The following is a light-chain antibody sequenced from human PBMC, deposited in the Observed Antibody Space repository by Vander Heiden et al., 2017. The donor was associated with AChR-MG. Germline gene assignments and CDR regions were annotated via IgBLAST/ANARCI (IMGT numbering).Light chain of an antibody. CDR3: MQGLQTLT. Sequence: DSARIQSPLSLPVPPGEPASISCRSIQRLLPSNGKHDLDWYLQKPGQSPQLLIYLGSYRASGVPDRFSGSGSGTDFTLKISRVEAEDVGVYYCMQGLQTLTFGGGTKVEIK. CDR2: LGS. CDR1: QRLLPSNGKHD. V-gene: IGKV2-28*01. J-gene: IGKJ4*02.